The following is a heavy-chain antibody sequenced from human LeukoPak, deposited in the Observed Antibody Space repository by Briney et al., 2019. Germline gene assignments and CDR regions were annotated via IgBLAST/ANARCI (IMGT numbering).Heavy chain of an antibody. D-gene: IGHD3-9*01. V-gene: IGHV4-31*03. CDR3: ARGDHYDILTGYTGYYFDY. CDR1: GGSISSGGYY. Sequence: SETLSLTCTVSGGSISSGGYYWSWIRQHPGKGLEWIAYIYYSGSTYYNPFLKSRVTISVDTSKNQFSLKLSSVTAADTAVYYCARGDHYDILTGYTGYYFDYWGQGTLVTVSS. CDR2: IYYSGST. J-gene: IGHJ4*02.